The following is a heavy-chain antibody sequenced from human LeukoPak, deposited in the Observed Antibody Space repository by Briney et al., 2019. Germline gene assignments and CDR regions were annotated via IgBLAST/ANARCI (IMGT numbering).Heavy chain of an antibody. V-gene: IGHV3-7*04. CDR3: VRDGGYYGPDS. CDR1: GFTISFYW. CDR2: INQVASEK. Sequence: RESLRLSCAASGFTISFYWMSWVRQAPGKGLEWVANINQVASEKNYVDSVKGRFTISRDNAKNSLYLQMNSVRAEDTAMYYCVRDGGYYGPDSWGQGALVSVS. D-gene: IGHD3-10*01. J-gene: IGHJ4*02.